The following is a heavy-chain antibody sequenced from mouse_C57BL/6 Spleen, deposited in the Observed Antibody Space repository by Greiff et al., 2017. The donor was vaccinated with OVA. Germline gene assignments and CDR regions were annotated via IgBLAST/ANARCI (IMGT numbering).Heavy chain of an antibody. D-gene: IGHD4-1*01. J-gene: IGHJ3*01. CDR3: ARGKLGAWFAY. CDR1: GYTFTSYW. CDR2: IHPNSGST. Sequence: QVQLKQPGAELVKPGASVKLSCKASGYTFTSYWMHWVKQRPGQGLEWIGMIHPNSGSTNYNEKFKSKATLTVDKSSSTAYMQLSSLTSEDSAVYYCARGKLGAWFAYWGQGTLVTVSA. V-gene: IGHV1-64*01.